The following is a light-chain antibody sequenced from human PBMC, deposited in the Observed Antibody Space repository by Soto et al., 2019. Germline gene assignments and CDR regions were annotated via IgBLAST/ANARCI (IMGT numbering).Light chain of an antibody. CDR2: EVT. V-gene: IGLV2-14*01. Sequence: QSLLTQPASVSGSPGQSIAIACTGSSSDVGFYNYVSWYQQHTGKVPKLIIYEVTNRTSAVSHRFSRSKSGSTASLTITGVQDEDEADYYCCSYTASSGPVLGSGTKVTVL. J-gene: IGLJ1*01. CDR3: CSYTASSGPV. CDR1: SSDVGFYNY.